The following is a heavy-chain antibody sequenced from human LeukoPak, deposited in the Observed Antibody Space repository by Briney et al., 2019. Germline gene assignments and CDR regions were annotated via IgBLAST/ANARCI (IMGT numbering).Heavy chain of an antibody. CDR3: ARVKRIYYGSGSYAFDI. J-gene: IGHJ3*02. CDR1: GYSISSGYY. CDR2: IYHSGST. D-gene: IGHD3-10*01. V-gene: IGHV4-38-2*02. Sequence: PSETLSLTCTVSGYSISSGYYWGWIRQPPGKGLEWIGSIYHSGSTNYNPSLKSRVTISVDTSKNQFSLKLSSVTAADTAVYYCARVKRIYYGSGSYAFDIWGQGTMVTVSS.